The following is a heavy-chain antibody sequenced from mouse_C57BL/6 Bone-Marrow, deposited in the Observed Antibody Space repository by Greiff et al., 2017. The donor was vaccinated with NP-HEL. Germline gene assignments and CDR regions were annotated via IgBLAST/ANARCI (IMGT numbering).Heavy chain of an antibody. CDR1: GYTFTDYY. CDR3: ARNHYYGSSHWYFDV. V-gene: IGHV1-19*01. CDR2: INPYNGGT. D-gene: IGHD1-1*01. J-gene: IGHJ1*03. Sequence: EVQLQESGPVLVKPGASVKMSCKASGYTFTDYYMNWVKQSHGKSLEWIGVINPYNGGTSYNQKFKGKATLTVDKSSSTAYMELNSLTSEDSAVYYCARNHYYGSSHWYFDVWGTGATVTVSS.